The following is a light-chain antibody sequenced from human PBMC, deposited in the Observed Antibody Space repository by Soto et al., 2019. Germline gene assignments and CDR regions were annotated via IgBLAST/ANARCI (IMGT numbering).Light chain of an antibody. Sequence: EVVMTQSPATLSVSPGDKVSVSCRASQSVSSYLDWLQQKHGQAPRLLIYDASNRATGIPARFSGSGSGTDLTITISSLEPEDFELYYCQQRSNWPPTFGGGTKGDIK. CDR3: QQRSNWPPT. J-gene: IGKJ4*01. CDR2: DAS. CDR1: QSVSSY. V-gene: IGKV3-11*01.